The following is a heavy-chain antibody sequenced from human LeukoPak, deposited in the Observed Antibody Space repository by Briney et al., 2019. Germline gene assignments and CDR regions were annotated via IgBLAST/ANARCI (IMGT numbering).Heavy chain of an antibody. Sequence: GRSLRLSCAASGFTFSSYGMHWVRQAPGKGLEWVAVIWYGGSNKYYADSVKGRFTISRDNSKNTLYLQMNSLRAEDTAVYYCAKGGIAVAVKIGTDYYYMDVWGKGTTVTVSS. V-gene: IGHV3-30*18. CDR3: AKGGIAVAVKIGTDYYYMDV. D-gene: IGHD6-19*01. CDR2: IWYGGSNK. CDR1: GFTFSSYG. J-gene: IGHJ6*03.